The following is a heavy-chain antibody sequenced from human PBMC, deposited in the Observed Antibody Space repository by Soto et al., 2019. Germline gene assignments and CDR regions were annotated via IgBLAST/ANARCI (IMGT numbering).Heavy chain of an antibody. CDR3: ASRIAALTPYYYYGMDV. V-gene: IGHV1-69*01. CDR2: IIPIFGTA. CDR1: GGTFSSYA. D-gene: IGHD6-6*01. Sequence: QVQLVQSGAEVKKPGSSVKVSCKASGGTFSSYAISWVRQAPGQGLEWMGGIIPIFGTANYAQKFQGRVTITADESTSTAYMELSSLRSEDTAVYYCASRIAALTPYYYYGMDVWGQGTTVTVSS. J-gene: IGHJ6*02.